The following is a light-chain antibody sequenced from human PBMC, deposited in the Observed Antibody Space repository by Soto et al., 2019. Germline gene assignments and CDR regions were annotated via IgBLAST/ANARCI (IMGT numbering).Light chain of an antibody. J-gene: IGLJ1*01. CDR2: DVT. CDR3: SSYAGNSNYV. V-gene: IGLV2-8*01. CDR1: SSDVGAYKF. Sequence: QSALTQPPSASGSPGQSVTISCTGTSSDVGAYKFVSWYQQNPGKASKLIIYDVTKRPTGVPDRFSGSKSGNTASLTVSGLQAEDEADYYCSSYAGNSNYVFGSGTKVTGL.